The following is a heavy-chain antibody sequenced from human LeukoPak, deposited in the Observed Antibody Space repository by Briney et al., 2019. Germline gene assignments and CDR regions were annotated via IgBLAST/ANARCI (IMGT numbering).Heavy chain of an antibody. CDR1: GGSFSAYY. CDR3: ARGGFYCGGDCYVDY. Sequence: SETLSLTCAVYGGSFSAYYWSWIRQPPGKGLEWIGEINHSGSTNYNPSLKNRVTISVDTSKNQFSLKLSSVTAADTAVYYCARGGFYCGGDCYVDYWGQGTLVTVSS. CDR2: INHSGST. D-gene: IGHD2-21*02. V-gene: IGHV4-34*01. J-gene: IGHJ4*02.